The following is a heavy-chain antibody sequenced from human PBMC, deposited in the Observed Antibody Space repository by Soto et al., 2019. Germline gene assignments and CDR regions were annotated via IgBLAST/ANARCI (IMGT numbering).Heavy chain of an antibody. CDR2: IIPIGGTA. CDR3: AIATCTGGSCYFDY. J-gene: IGHJ4*02. Sequence: ASVKVSCKASGGTFSSYAISWVRQAPGQGLEWMGGIIPIGGTASYAQKFQGRVTMTRDTSTSTAYMELSSLRSEDTAVYYCAIATCTGGSCYFDYWGQGPLVTVS. D-gene: IGHD2-15*01. V-gene: IGHV1-69*05. CDR1: GGTFSSYA.